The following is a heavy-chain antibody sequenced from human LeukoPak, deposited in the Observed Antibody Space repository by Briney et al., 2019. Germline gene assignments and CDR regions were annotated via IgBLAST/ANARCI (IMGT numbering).Heavy chain of an antibody. D-gene: IGHD6-19*01. CDR2: INHSGST. J-gene: IGHJ4*02. Sequence: SETLSLTCAVSGGSFSGYYWSWIRQPPGKGPEWIGEINHSGSTNYNPSLKSRVTISVEKSKNHFSLKLTSVTAADTAVYYCARGFNSGWYVDDWGQGTLVTVSS. CDR1: GGSFSGYY. V-gene: IGHV4-34*01. CDR3: ARGFNSGWYVDD.